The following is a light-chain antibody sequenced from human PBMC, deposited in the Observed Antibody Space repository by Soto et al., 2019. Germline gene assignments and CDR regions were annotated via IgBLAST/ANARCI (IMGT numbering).Light chain of an antibody. CDR2: EAA. CDR1: RDDIGANND. J-gene: IGLJ2*01. Sequence: QSALTQPASVSGSPGQSITISCTGTRDDIGANNDVSWYQPHPGKAPKILIYEAANRPSGISHRFAGSKSGNTASLTISGLQAEDEADYFCTSYSSASTLVFGGGTKVTVL. V-gene: IGLV2-14*01. CDR3: TSYSSASTLV.